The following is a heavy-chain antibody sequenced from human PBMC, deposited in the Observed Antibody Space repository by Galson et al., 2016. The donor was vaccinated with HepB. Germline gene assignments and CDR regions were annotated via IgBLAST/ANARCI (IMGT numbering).Heavy chain of an antibody. D-gene: IGHD3-3*01. CDR1: GYSFTSYG. CDR2: ISVYDANT. Sequence: SVKVSCKASGYSFTSYGISWVRQAPGQGLEWMGWISVYDANTNYAHKLQGRATMNTDTSTSTAYMELRSLRSDDTAVYSCARVEGSTIFGVVITPYYFDYWGQGTLVTVSS. CDR3: ARVEGSTIFGVVITPYYFDY. V-gene: IGHV1-18*01. J-gene: IGHJ4*02.